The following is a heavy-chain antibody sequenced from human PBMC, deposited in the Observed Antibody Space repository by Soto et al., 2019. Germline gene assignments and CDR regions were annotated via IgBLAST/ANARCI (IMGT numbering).Heavy chain of an antibody. CDR3: ARTYQYDSGGKPYFYYGMDV. Sequence: SVKVSCKASGGTFDNYAITWVRQAPGQGLEWMAGIIPMLDSANYAEKFQDRVTITADESTSTAYMEVSSLRSEDTAVYYCARTYQYDSGGKPYFYYGMDVWGQAITVTVS. CDR1: GGTFDNYA. CDR2: IIPMLDSA. D-gene: IGHD3-22*01. V-gene: IGHV1-69*13. J-gene: IGHJ6*02.